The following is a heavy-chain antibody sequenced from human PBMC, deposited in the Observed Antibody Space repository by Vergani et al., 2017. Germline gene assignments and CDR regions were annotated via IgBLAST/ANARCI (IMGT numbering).Heavy chain of an antibody. CDR2: IYSTGST. V-gene: IGHV4-59*01. Sequence: QVQLQESGPGLVKPSETLSLTCTVSGGSISRYYWSWIRQPPGTGLEWIGYIYSTGSTNYNPSLNSRVTMSVDTSKNQFSLKLRSVTAADAAVYFCARVMYREEALTGYRLEGMDIWGEGTKVTISS. D-gene: IGHD3-9*01. CDR1: GGSISRYY. CDR3: ARVMYREEALTGYRLEGMDI. J-gene: IGHJ6*01.